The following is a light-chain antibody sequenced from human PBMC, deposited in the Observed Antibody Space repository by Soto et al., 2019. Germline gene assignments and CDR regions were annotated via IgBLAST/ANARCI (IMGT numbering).Light chain of an antibody. V-gene: IGKV1-5*03. J-gene: IGKJ1*01. Sequence: DIQMTQSPSTLSASVGDRVTITCRASQSIINWLAWYQQKPGKPPKLLIYQASLLETGVPSRFSGSDSGTEFTLTLCSLQPDYCATYYFQHYYSYPWTFGQGTKVELK. CDR3: QHYYSYPWT. CDR1: QSIINW. CDR2: QAS.